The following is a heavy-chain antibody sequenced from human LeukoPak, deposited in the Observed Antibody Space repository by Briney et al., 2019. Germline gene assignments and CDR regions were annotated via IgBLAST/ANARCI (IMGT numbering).Heavy chain of an antibody. D-gene: IGHD1-1*01. CDR1: GFTLSNFN. V-gene: IGHV3-30*02. CDR2: IRYDGSDK. J-gene: IGHJ3*02. CDR3: AKPTGTDAFDI. Sequence: PGGSLRLSCAASGFTLSNFNMHWVRQAPGKGLEWVAFIRYDGSDKSYADSVKGRFTISRDTSKNTLFLQLNSLRPEDTAVYYCAKPTGTDAFDIWGQGTMVTVSS.